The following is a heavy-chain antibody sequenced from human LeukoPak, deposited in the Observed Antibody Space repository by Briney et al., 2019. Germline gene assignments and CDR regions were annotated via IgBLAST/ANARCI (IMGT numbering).Heavy chain of an antibody. J-gene: IGHJ4*02. CDR1: GGSFSGYY. CDR2: INHSGST. Sequence: SETLSLTCAVYGGSFSGYYWSWIRQPPGKGLEWIGEINHSGSTNYNPSLKSRVTISVDTSKNQFSLKLSSVTAADTAVYYCARGRSLYVWGSYRSYFDYWGQGTPVTVSS. D-gene: IGHD3-16*02. CDR3: ARGRSLYVWGSYRSYFDY. V-gene: IGHV4-34*01.